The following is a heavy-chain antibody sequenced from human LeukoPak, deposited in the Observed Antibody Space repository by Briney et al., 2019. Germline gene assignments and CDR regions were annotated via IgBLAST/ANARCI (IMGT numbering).Heavy chain of an antibody. CDR2: ISNDIVTI. CDR3: ARGNVMVRGVIISYYFDY. V-gene: IGHV3-48*01. D-gene: IGHD3-10*01. Sequence: GGSLRLSCAASGFTFSNYGMHWVRQAPGKGLEWVSYISNDIVTIHYADSVQGRFTISRDNAKNSLYLQMNSLRAEDTAVYYCARGNVMVRGVIISYYFDYWGQGTLVTVSS. J-gene: IGHJ4*02. CDR1: GFTFSNYG.